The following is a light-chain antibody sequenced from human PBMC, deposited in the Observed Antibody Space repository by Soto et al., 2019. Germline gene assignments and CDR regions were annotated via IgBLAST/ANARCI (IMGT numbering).Light chain of an antibody. CDR3: QQRVSWPLT. CDR1: QSVRSY. V-gene: IGKV3-11*01. Sequence: EIVLTQAPATLSLSPGERATLSCRASQSVRSYLAWYQQKPGQAPRLLISDTSNRAAGIPARFSGSGSGTVFTLTISSLEPDDFAVYYCQQRVSWPLTFGGGT. J-gene: IGKJ4*01. CDR2: DTS.